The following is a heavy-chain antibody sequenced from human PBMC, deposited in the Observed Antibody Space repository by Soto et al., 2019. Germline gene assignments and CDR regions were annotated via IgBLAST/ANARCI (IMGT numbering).Heavy chain of an antibody. CDR3: AKDKGKYYFDY. V-gene: IGHV3-30*18. Sequence: QVQLVESGGAVVQPGRSLRLSCTASGITFTLSGMHWVRQAPGKGLEWVTFISSDGGTIYYEDSVKGRFTISRDNSENTVYLQMHSLRTEDTAVYYCAKDKGKYYFDYWGQGTQVTVSS. CDR2: ISSDGGTI. CDR1: GITFTLSG. J-gene: IGHJ4*02.